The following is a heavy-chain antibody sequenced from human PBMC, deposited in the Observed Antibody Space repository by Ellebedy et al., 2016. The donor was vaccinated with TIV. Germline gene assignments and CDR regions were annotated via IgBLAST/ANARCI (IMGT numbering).Heavy chain of an antibody. CDR3: ARALRRGSGSYSYYYYGMDV. V-gene: IGHV1-2*04. Sequence: AASVTVSCKASGNTFTDYYMHWVRQAPGQGLEWMGWINPYSGGPNYAQKFQGWVTMTRDTSISTAYMELSRLRSDDTAVYYCARALRRGSGSYSYYYYGMDVWGQGTTVTVSS. J-gene: IGHJ6*02. D-gene: IGHD3-10*01. CDR2: INPYSGGP. CDR1: GNTFTDYY.